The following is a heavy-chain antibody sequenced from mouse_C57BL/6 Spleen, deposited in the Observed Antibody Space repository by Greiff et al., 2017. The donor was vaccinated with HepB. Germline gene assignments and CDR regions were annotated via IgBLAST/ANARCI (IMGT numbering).Heavy chain of an antibody. V-gene: IGHV1-64*01. D-gene: IGHD1-1*02. CDR1: GYTFTSYW. CDR2: IHPNSGST. Sequence: VQLQQSGAELVKPGASVKLSCKASGYTFTSYWMHWMKQRPGQGLEWIGMIHPNSGSTNYNEKFKSKATLTVDKSSSTAYMQLSSLTSDDSAVYYCARRVGSLMDYWGQGTSVTVSS. CDR3: ARRVGSLMDY. J-gene: IGHJ4*01.